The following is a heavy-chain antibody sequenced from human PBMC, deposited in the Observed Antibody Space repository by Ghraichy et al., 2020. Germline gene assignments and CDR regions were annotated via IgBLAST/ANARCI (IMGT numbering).Heavy chain of an antibody. CDR1: GFTVSSNY. CDR2: IYSGGST. V-gene: IGHV3-53*04. J-gene: IGHJ4*02. D-gene: IGHD6-6*01. CDR3: ARLPGRPYYFDY. Sequence: GESLNISCAASGFTVSSNYMSWVRQAPGKGLEWVSVIYSGGSTYYADSVKGRFTISRHNSKNTLYLQMNSLRAEDTAVYYCARLPGRPYYFDYWGQGTLVTVSS.